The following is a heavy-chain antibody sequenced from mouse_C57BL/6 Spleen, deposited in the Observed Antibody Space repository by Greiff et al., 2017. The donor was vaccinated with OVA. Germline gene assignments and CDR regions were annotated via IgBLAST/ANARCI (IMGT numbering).Heavy chain of an antibody. J-gene: IGHJ3*01. CDR3: AREYYGSSPWFAY. D-gene: IGHD1-1*01. CDR1: GYAFTNYL. V-gene: IGHV1-54*01. CDR2: INPGSGGT. Sequence: QVQLKQSGAELVRPGTSVKVSCKASGYAFTNYLIEWVKQRPGQGLEWIGVINPGSGGTNYNEKFKGKATLTADKSSSTAYMQLSSLTSEDSAVYFCAREYYGSSPWFAYWGQGTLVTVYA.